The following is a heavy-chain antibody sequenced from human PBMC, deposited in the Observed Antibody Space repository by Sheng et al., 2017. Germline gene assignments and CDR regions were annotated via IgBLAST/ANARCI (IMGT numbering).Heavy chain of an antibody. D-gene: IGHD3-10*01. CDR2: INHSGRT. CDR1: GGSLSTYY. Sequence: QMQLQQWGAGLLKPSETLSLTCAVYGGSLSTYYWSWIRQPAGKGLEWIGEINHSGRTNYNPSLKSRGTISVDTSKNQFSLKLSSVTAADTAVYYCARRVVRGAPLDYWGQGTLVTVS. CDR3: ARRVVRGAPLDY. V-gene: IGHV4-34*01. J-gene: IGHJ4*02.